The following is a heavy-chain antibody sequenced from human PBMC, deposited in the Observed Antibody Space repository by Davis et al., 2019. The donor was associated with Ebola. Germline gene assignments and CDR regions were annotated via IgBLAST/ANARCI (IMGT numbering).Heavy chain of an antibody. Sequence: PGGSLRLSCKGSGYSFTSYWIGWVRQMPGKGLEWMGIIYPGDSDTRYSPSFQGQVTISADKSISTAYLQWSSLKASDTAMYYCAREGGTYSSGWSWNYYYYMDVWGKGTTGTVSS. CDR1: GYSFTSYW. D-gene: IGHD6-19*01. V-gene: IGHV5-51*01. CDR3: AREGGTYSSGWSWNYYYYMDV. J-gene: IGHJ6*03. CDR2: IYPGDSDT.